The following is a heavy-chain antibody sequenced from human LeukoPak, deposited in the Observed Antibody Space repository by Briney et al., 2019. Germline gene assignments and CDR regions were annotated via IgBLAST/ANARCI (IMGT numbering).Heavy chain of an antibody. Sequence: PGGSLRLSCAASGFTFSSYAMSWVRQAPGKGLEWVSGLSGSGGSTFYADSVRGRSTISRDNSKSTLYLQMNSLRAEDTAMYYCAKQGCTSATCYLNCWGQGTLVTVSS. J-gene: IGHJ4*02. CDR2: LSGSGGST. D-gene: IGHD2-2*01. CDR1: GFTFSSYA. CDR3: AKQGCTSATCYLNC. V-gene: IGHV3-23*01.